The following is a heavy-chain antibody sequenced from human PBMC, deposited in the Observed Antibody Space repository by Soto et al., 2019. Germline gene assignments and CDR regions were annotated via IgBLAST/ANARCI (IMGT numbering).Heavy chain of an antibody. V-gene: IGHV3-23*01. Sequence: EVQLLESGGGLVQPGGSLRLSCAASGFTFSTYAMSWVRQDPGKGLEWVSAVSGSGGRTYYADFVEGRFTVSRDNSKNTLDLHMNNLRAEDTAVYYCAKGSSVAGTWDYGMDFWGQGTAVTVSS. CDR1: GFTFSTYA. D-gene: IGHD6-19*01. CDR2: VSGSGGRT. J-gene: IGHJ6*02. CDR3: AKGSSVAGTWDYGMDF.